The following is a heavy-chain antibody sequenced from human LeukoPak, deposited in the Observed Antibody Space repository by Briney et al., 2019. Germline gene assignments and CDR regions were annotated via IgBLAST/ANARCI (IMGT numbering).Heavy chain of an antibody. D-gene: IGHD3-16*02. CDR3: ARWVTFPDYVWGSYRYNWFDP. CDR1: GFTFSSYS. V-gene: IGHV4-34*01. CDR2: INHSGST. Sequence: GSLRLSCAASGFTFSSYSMNWVRQAPGKGLEWIGEINHSGSTNYNPSLKSRVTISVDTSKNQFSLKLSSVTAADTAVYYCARWVTFPDYVWGSYRYNWFDPWGQGTLVTVSS. J-gene: IGHJ5*02.